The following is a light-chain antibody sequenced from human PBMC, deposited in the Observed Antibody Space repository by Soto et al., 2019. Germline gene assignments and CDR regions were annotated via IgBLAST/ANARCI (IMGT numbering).Light chain of an antibody. CDR2: DAS. Sequence: DIQLTQSPSTLSAFVGDRVTITCRASQSINNWLAWYQQKPGEAPKLLIYDASSLESGVPPRFSGSGSGTEFTLTISSLQPDDFATYYCKQYSSAYTFGQGTKLEIK. J-gene: IGKJ2*01. CDR3: KQYSSAYT. CDR1: QSINNW. V-gene: IGKV1-5*01.